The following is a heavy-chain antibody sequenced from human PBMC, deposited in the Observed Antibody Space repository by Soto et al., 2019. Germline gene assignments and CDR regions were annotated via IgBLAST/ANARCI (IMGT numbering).Heavy chain of an antibody. Sequence: ASVKVSCKASGYTFTSYGISWVRQAPGQGLEWMGWISAYNGNTNYAQKLQGRVTMTTDTSTSTAYMELRSLRSDDTAVYYCARLTRSCSGGSCYLGNAFDIWGQGTMVTVSS. J-gene: IGHJ3*02. CDR1: GYTFTSYG. CDR2: ISAYNGNT. CDR3: ARLTRSCSGGSCYLGNAFDI. V-gene: IGHV1-18*01. D-gene: IGHD2-15*01.